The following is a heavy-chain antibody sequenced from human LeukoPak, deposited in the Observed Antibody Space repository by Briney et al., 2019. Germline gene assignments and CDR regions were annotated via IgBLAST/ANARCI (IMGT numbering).Heavy chain of an antibody. CDR2: INPSGGST. Sequence: ASVKVSCKASGYTFTTYYIHWVRQAPGQGLEWMGIINPSGGSTTYAQRFQGRVTMTRDTSTNTAYMELSSLRSEDTAVYYCARDRSPNIAEVFDYWGQGILVIVSS. CDR3: ARDRSPNIAEVFDY. CDR1: GYTFTTYY. J-gene: IGHJ4*02. V-gene: IGHV1-46*01. D-gene: IGHD1/OR15-1a*01.